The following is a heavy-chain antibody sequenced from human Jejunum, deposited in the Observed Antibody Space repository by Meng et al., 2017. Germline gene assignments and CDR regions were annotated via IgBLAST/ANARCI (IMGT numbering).Heavy chain of an antibody. CDR3: AKGTALRSGYTREYDS. J-gene: IGHJ4*02. V-gene: IGHV3-23*01. D-gene: IGHD5-12*01. CDR1: GFTFSNYA. Sequence: GESLKISCAASGFTFSNYAMSWVRQAPGKGLEWVSVISNGSETIYYADSVKGHFTISRDYSKNTLYLQMNSLRAEDTAVYHCAKGTALRSGYTREYDSWGQGTLVTVSS. CDR2: ISNGSETI.